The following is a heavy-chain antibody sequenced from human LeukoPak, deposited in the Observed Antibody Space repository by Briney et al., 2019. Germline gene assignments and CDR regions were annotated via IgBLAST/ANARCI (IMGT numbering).Heavy chain of an antibody. J-gene: IGHJ4*02. CDR1: GGSISSSSYY. D-gene: IGHD3-22*01. CDR3: ARVHSSGYLKSYFDN. CDR2: IYYSGST. Sequence: SETLSLTCTVSGGSISSSSYYWGWIRQPPGKGREWIGSIYYSGSTYYNPSLKSRVTISVAPSKHKFCLKLSSVTVADTAVYYCARVHSSGYLKSYFDNWGQGTLVTVSS. V-gene: IGHV4-39*07.